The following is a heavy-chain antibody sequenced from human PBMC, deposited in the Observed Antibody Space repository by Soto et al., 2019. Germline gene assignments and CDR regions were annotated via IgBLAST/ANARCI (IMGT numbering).Heavy chain of an antibody. V-gene: IGHV3-11*06. D-gene: IGHD6-6*01. CDR3: ARDSSITPRPLDY. Sequence: GGSLRLSCAVSGFTFRDYYMSWIRQAPGKGLEWVSYISSTGSYAKYADSVKGRFTISRDNAKNSLYLQMNSLRAEDTAVYYCARDSSITPRPLDYWGQGTPVTVSS. CDR2: ISSTGSYA. J-gene: IGHJ4*02. CDR1: GFTFRDYY.